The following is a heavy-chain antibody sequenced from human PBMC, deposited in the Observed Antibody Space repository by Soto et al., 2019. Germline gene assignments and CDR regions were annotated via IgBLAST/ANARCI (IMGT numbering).Heavy chain of an antibody. Sequence: EVQLVESGGGLIQPGGSLRLSCAASGFVVSSKYMTWVRQAPGKGLEWVSVIYGGGTTYYADSVKGRFTISRNTSKNTLYLQMNSLRAEDTAVYYCVQTTGWPGFDFWGQGSLVTVPS. CDR1: GFVVSSKY. CDR3: VQTTGWPGFDF. CDR2: IYGGGTT. D-gene: IGHD6-19*01. V-gene: IGHV3-53*01. J-gene: IGHJ4*02.